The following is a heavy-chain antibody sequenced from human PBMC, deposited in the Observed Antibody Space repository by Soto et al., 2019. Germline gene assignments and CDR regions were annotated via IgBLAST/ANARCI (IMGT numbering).Heavy chain of an antibody. CDR2: TFPGNSET. V-gene: IGHV5-51*01. CDR1: GYSFTNYW. Sequence: GESLKISCKGSGYSFTNYWIGWVRQMSGKGLELMGITFPGNSETRYSPSFQGHVTISADKSISNAYLQWSSLKASDTALYYCARSRYYDTTGYYPFYYYYYGMDVWGQGTTVTVSS. D-gene: IGHD3-22*01. CDR3: ARSRYYDTTGYYPFYYYYYGMDV. J-gene: IGHJ6*02.